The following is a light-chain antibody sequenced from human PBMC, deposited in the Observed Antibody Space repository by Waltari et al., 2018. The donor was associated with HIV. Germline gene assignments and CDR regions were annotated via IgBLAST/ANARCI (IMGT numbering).Light chain of an antibody. Sequence: QSVLTQPPSASGTLGQRVTISCPGSNSNVGSKPVYWFQQAPGTAPKLLIYRAYQRRSVSPAGFFGAKAGASASRTISGLRSEDEADYYCVAWYDILSGYVFGTGTKGSVL. CDR2: RAY. J-gene: IGLJ1*01. CDR3: VAWYDILSGYV. V-gene: IGLV1-47*01. CDR1: NSNVGSKP.